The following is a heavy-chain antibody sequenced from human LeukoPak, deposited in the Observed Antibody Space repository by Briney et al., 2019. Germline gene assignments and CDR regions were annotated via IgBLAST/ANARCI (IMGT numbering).Heavy chain of an antibody. D-gene: IGHD3-22*01. CDR1: GFTFSTYG. Sequence: GGSLRLSCAASGFTFSTYGMHWVRQAPGKGLEWVAVISYDGINKYYADSVNGRFTISRDNSKHTLNLQMNSLGAEDTAVYYCAKGGCREYYYSSGYYPCAMDVWGQGTTVTVSS. J-gene: IGHJ6*02. V-gene: IGHV3-30*18. CDR2: ISYDGINK. CDR3: AKGGCREYYYSSGYYPCAMDV.